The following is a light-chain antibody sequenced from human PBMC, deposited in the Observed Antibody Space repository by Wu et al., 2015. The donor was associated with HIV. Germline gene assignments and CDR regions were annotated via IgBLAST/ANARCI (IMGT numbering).Light chain of an antibody. CDR3: QQSHSTPGT. Sequence: DIQMTQSPSSLSASVGDRVTITCRASQSIRSYLNWYQQKPGKAPKLLIYAASSLQSGVPLRFSGSGSGTDFTLTINSLQPEDFATYYCQQSHSTPGTFGQGTEGGN. CDR1: QSIRSY. J-gene: IGKJ1*01. CDR2: AAS. V-gene: IGKV1-39*01.